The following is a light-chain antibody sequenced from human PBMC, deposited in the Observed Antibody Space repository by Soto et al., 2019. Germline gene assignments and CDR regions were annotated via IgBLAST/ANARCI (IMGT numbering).Light chain of an antibody. CDR2: HAS. CDR1: QTVTNSY. J-gene: IGKJ1*01. V-gene: IGKV3-20*01. Sequence: EIVLTQSPGTLSFSPGERATLSCRASQTVTNSYLAWYHQKPGQPPRLLIYHASNRVTGIPDRFSGSGSGTDFTLTISTLEHEDFAVYYCLQYADSPGTFGQGTKVEIK. CDR3: LQYADSPGT.